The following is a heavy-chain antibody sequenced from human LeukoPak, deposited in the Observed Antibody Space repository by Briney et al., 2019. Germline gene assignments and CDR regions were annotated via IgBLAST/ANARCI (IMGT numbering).Heavy chain of an antibody. CDR3: ARDCDSRWSGYPRLGMDV. D-gene: IGHD3-3*01. V-gene: IGHV4-31*03. CDR2: IYYSGRT. J-gene: IGHJ6*02. CDR1: GGSISSGGYY. Sequence: SQTLSLTCTVSGGSISSGGYYWSWIRQHPGKGLEWIGYIYYSGRTYYNPSLKSRVTISVDTSKNQFSLKLSSVTAADTAVYYCARDCDSRWSGYPRLGMDVWGQGTTVTVSS.